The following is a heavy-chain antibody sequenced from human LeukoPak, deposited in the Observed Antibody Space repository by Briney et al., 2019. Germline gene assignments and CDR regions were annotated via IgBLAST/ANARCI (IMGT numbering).Heavy chain of an antibody. D-gene: IGHD4-17*01. V-gene: IGHV1-8*03. CDR2: MNPNSGNT. CDR3: ARSSGTVTTSLYYYYYYMDV. J-gene: IGHJ6*03. Sequence: ASVKVSCKASGYTFTSYDINWVRQATGQGLEWMGWMNPNSGNTGYAQKFQGRVTITRNTSISTAYMELSSLRSEDTAVYYCARSSGTVTTSLYYYYYYMDVWGKGTTVTISS. CDR1: GYTFTSYD.